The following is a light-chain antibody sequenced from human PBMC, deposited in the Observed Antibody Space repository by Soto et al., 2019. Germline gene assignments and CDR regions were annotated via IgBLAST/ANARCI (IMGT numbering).Light chain of an antibody. CDR2: AAS. CDR3: QQYGTSPPD. V-gene: IGKV3-20*01. CDR1: QSVISTD. Sequence: EIVLPQSPGTLSLSPGERATLSCRASQSVISTDLAWYQQKPGQAPRLLVYAASSRASGIPDRFSGSGSGTDFTLTISRLEPEDFAVYYCQQYGTSPPDFGGGTRVEI. J-gene: IGKJ4*01.